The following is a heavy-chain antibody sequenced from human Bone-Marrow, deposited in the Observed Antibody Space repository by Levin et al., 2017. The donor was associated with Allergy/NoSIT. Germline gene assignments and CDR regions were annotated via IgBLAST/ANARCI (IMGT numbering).Heavy chain of an antibody. CDR3: ARGYYDNGPDAY. J-gene: IGHJ4*02. V-gene: IGHV3-30*04. CDR2: ISYDGNNK. CDR1: GFTFSSYA. D-gene: IGHD3-16*01. Sequence: GGSLRLSCAASGFTFSSYAMHWVRQAPGKGLEWVTLISYDGNNKHYTDSVRGRFIVSRDNSKNTLYLEMNSLRPEDTAIYYCARGYYDNGPDAYWGQGTLVTVSS.